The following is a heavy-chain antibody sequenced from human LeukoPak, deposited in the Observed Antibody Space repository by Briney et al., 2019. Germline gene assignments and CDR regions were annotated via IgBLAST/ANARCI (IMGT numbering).Heavy chain of an antibody. CDR1: GGSFSGYY. V-gene: IGHV4-34*01. D-gene: IGHD3-16*02. CDR2: INHSGST. J-gene: IGHJ4*02. CDR3: ARHLAAYYDYVWGSYRYDY. Sequence: PSETLSLTCAVYGGSFSGYYWSWIRQHPGKGLEWIGEINHSGSTNYNPSLKSRVTISVDTSKNQFSLKLSSVTAADTAAYYCARHLAAYYDYVWGSYRYDYWGQGTLVTVSS.